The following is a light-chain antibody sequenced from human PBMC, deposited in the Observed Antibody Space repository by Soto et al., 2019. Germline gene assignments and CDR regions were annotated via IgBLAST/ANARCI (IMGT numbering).Light chain of an antibody. V-gene: IGKV3-20*01. CDR2: GVS. Sequence: EIVLTQSPGTLSLSPGERATLSCRASQSVSNNYLAWFQQKPGQAPRVLIYGVSSRATGSPDRFSGSGSGTDFTLTISRLEPEDFAVYYCQQYYRSPFTFGPGTKVDIK. CDR3: QQYYRSPFT. J-gene: IGKJ3*01. CDR1: QSVSNNY.